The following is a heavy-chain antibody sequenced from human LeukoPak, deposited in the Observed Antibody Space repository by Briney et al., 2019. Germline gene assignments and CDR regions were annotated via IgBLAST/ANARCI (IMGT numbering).Heavy chain of an antibody. V-gene: IGHV3-48*01. J-gene: IGHJ4*02. CDR2: ISRDSDIR. CDR3: ARGTYSGSYGY. CDR1: GFIFGRDS. Sequence: PGGSLRLSCAASGFIFGRDSMNWVRQAPGRGLEWISYISRDSDIRYYADSVRGRFHISRDNARNSLYLQMNSLRAEDTAVYYCARGTYSGSYGYWGQGTLVTVSS. D-gene: IGHD1-26*01.